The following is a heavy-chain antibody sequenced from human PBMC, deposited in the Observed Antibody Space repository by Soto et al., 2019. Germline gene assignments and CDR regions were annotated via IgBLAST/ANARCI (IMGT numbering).Heavy chain of an antibody. J-gene: IGHJ5*02. Sequence: EVQLLESGGGLVQPGGSLRLSCEASGFTFSGNAMSWVPQAPGKGLEWASAISGSGGRPYYADSVKGRFTTSRDNSKNTLYLQMNSLRAEDTAVYYCAKGGYCSGGSCPYNWFDPWGQGTLVTVSS. D-gene: IGHD2-15*01. V-gene: IGHV3-23*01. CDR2: ISGSGGRP. CDR1: GFTFSGNA. CDR3: AKGGYCSGGSCPYNWFDP.